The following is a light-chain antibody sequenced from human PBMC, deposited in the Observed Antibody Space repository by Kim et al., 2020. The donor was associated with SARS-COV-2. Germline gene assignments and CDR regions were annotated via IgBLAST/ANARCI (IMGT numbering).Light chain of an antibody. Sequence: VALGQTARMTWGGNNIGSKNVHWYEQTPGQAPVLVIYRDSNRPSGIPERFSGSNSGNTATLTISRAEAGDEADYYCQVWDSSTVVFGGGTKLTVL. CDR2: RDS. CDR1: NIGSKN. J-gene: IGLJ3*02. CDR3: QVWDSSTVV. V-gene: IGLV3-9*01.